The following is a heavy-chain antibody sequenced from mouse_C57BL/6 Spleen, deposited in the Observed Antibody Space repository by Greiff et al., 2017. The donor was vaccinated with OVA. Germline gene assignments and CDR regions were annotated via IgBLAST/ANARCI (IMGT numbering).Heavy chain of an antibody. CDR3: AGHGSNYGYFDV. CDR1: EYEFPSHD. CDR2: INSDGGST. D-gene: IGHD2-5*01. V-gene: IGHV5-2*01. J-gene: IGHJ1*03. Sequence: EVKLMESGGGLVQPGESLKLSCESNEYEFPSHDMSWVRKTPEKRLELVAAINSDGGSTYYPDTMERRFIISRDNTKKNLYLQMSSLRSEDTALYYCAGHGSNYGYFDVWGTGTTVTVSS.